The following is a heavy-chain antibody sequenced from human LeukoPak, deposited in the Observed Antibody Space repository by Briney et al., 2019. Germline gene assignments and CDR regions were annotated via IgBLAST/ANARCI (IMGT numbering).Heavy chain of an antibody. CDR3: ARDSITIFGVVNY. Sequence: QPGRSLRLSCAASGFTFSSYGMHWVRQAPGKGLEWVAVISYDGSNKYYADSVKGRFTISRDNSKNTLYLQMNSLRAEDTAVYYCARDSITIFGVVNYWGQGTLVTVSS. CDR2: ISYDGSNK. V-gene: IGHV3-30*03. CDR1: GFTFSSYG. D-gene: IGHD3-3*01. J-gene: IGHJ4*02.